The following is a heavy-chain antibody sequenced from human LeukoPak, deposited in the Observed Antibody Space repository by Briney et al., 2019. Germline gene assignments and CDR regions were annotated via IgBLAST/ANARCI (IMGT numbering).Heavy chain of an antibody. J-gene: IGHJ4*02. Sequence: GGSLRLSCAASGFSFSSYGMHWVRQAPGKGLEWVAVISYDGSNKYYADSVKGRFTISRDNSKNTLYLQMNSLRAEDTAVYYCARDVGDGYFDYWGRGTLVTVSS. CDR1: GFSFSSYG. CDR2: ISYDGSNK. CDR3: ARDVGDGYFDY. V-gene: IGHV3-30*03.